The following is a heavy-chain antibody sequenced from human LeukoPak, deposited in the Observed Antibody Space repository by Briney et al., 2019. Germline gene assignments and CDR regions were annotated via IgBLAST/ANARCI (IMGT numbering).Heavy chain of an antibody. CDR3: AREAIGSSRHFDY. Sequence: GGSLRLSCAASGFTFSDHYTAWVRQAPGKGLEWVGRTRNKANRYTTEYAASVKGRFTISRDDSKNSLYLQMNSLKTEDTAVYYCAREAIGSSRHFDYWGQGTLVTVSS. D-gene: IGHD6-13*01. CDR2: TRNKANRYTT. CDR1: GFTFSDHY. V-gene: IGHV3-72*01. J-gene: IGHJ4*02.